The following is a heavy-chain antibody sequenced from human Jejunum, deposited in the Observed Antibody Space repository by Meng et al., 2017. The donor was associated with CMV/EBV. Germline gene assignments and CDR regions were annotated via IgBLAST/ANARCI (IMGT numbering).Heavy chain of an antibody. Sequence: VLLQETGPRLVRPSGTLSLTCAGSGGSLSSRNWWSWVRQPPGKGLEWIGEIYHSGSTNYNPSLKSRVTISVDESKNQFSLRLSSVTAADTAVYYCARVGAYCGGDCYHPRWGQGTLVTVSS. CDR1: GGSLSSRNW. V-gene: IGHV4-4*02. CDR2: IYHSGST. D-gene: IGHD2-21*02. CDR3: ARVGAYCGGDCYHPR. J-gene: IGHJ4*02.